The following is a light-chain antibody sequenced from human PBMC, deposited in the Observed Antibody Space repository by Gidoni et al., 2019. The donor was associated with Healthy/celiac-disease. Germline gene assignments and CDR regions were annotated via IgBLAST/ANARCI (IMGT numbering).Light chain of an antibody. V-gene: IGKV3-20*01. CDR2: GAS. Sequence: EIVLTQSPGTLSLSPGERATLPCRASQSVSSSYLAWYQQKPGQAPRRLIYGASSRATGIPDMFSGSGSGTDFTLTISRLEPEDFAVYYCQQYGSSPGTFGQXTKVEIK. J-gene: IGKJ1*01. CDR1: QSVSSSY. CDR3: QQYGSSPGT.